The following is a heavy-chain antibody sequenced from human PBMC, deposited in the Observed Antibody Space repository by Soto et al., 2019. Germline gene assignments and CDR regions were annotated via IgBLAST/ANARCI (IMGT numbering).Heavy chain of an antibody. D-gene: IGHD5-18*01. CDR3: AREYSGYSYGP. CDR2: ISSSSSYI. J-gene: IGHJ5*02. CDR1: GFSFSTYG. Sequence: LRLSCAASGFSFSTYGMNWVRQAPGKGLELVSSISSSSSYIYYADSVKGRFTISRDNAKNSLYLQMNSLRAKDTAVYYCAREYSGYSYGPWGQGPLVTV. V-gene: IGHV3-21*01.